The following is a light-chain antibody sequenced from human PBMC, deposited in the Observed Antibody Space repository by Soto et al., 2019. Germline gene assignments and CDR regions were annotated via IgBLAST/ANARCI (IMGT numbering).Light chain of an antibody. CDR2: KAS. J-gene: IGKJ4*01. Sequence: DIQMTQSPSTLSASVGDRVTITCRASQSISSWLAWYQQKPGKAPKLLIYKASSLESGVPSRFSGSGSGTEFTLTLNSLQPDDFATDYCQQYNSNPLTFGGGTKVEIK. CDR3: QQYNSNPLT. V-gene: IGKV1-5*03. CDR1: QSISSW.